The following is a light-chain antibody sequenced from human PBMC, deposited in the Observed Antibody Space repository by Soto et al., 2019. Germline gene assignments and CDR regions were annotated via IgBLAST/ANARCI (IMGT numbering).Light chain of an antibody. J-gene: IGKJ1*01. CDR3: HQYNSYPWT. V-gene: IGKV1-5*03. Sequence: DIQMTQSPSTLSASVGDRVTITCRASQNIRAWLAWYQQKPGKAPKLLIYKASNLYSGVPSRFSGSASGTEFTLTISSLQPDDSAIYYCHQYNSYPWTFSQGTKVDIK. CDR2: KAS. CDR1: QNIRAW.